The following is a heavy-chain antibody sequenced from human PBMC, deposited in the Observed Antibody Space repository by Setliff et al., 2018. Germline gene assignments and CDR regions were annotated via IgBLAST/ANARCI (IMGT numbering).Heavy chain of an antibody. CDR3: AKDGDYDILTGYSGGLDY. CDR2: ISWNSGSI. D-gene: IGHD3-9*01. Sequence: PGGSLRLSCAASGFTFDDYAMHWVRQAPGKGLEWVSGISWNSGSIGYADSVKGRFTISRDNAKNSLYLQMNSLRAEDTALYYCAKDGDYDILTGYSGGLDYWGQGTLVTVSS. J-gene: IGHJ4*02. V-gene: IGHV3-9*01. CDR1: GFTFDDYA.